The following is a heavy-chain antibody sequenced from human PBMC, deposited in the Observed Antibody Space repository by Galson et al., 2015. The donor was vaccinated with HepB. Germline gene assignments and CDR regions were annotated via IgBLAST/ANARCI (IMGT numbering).Heavy chain of an antibody. CDR2: IYTSGST. V-gene: IGHV4-61*02. CDR3: ARGIYDSSHNWFDP. J-gene: IGHJ5*02. CDR1: GGSISSGSYY. Sequence: TLSLTCTVSGGSISSGSYYWSWIRQPAGQGLEWIGRIYTSGSTNYNPSLKSRVTMSVDTSKNQFSLKLSSVTAADTAVYYCARGIYDSSHNWFDPWGQGTLVTVSS. D-gene: IGHD3-22*01.